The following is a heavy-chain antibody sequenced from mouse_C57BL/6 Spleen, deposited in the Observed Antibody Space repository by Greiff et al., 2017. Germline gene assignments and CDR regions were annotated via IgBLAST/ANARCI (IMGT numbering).Heavy chain of an antibody. V-gene: IGHV1-50*01. CDR2: IDPSDSYT. CDR1: GYTFTSYW. J-gene: IGHJ2*01. CDR3: GRGHKDD. Sequence: VQLQQPGAELVKPGASVKLSCKASGYTFTSYWMQWVKQRPGQGLEWIGEIDPSDSYTNYNQKFKGKATLTVDTSSSTAYMQLSSLTSEDSAVYYCGRGHKDDWGQGTTLTVSS.